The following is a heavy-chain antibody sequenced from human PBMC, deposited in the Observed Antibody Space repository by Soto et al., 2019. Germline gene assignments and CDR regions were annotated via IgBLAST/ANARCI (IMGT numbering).Heavy chain of an antibody. CDR2: ISGSGGST. CDR3: AKEATIVGATTFDY. J-gene: IGHJ4*02. CDR1: GFTFSSYA. V-gene: IGHV3-23*01. Sequence: EVQLLESGGGLVQPGGSPRLSCAAAGFTFSSYAMIWVRQAPGNGLEWVSAISGSGGSTYYADSVKGRFTISRDNSKNTLYLQMNSLRAEDTAVYYCAKEATIVGATTFDYWGQGTLVTVSS. D-gene: IGHD1-26*01.